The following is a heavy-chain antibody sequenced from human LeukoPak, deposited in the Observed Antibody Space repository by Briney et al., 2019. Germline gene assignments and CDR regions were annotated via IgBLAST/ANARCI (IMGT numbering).Heavy chain of an antibody. D-gene: IGHD5-18*01. J-gene: IGHJ4*02. CDR3: ANAPSYGYLEGD. CDR1: GFTFSSYA. V-gene: IGHV3-23*01. Sequence: GASLRLSCAASGFTFSSYAMSWVRQAPGKGLEWVSAISGSGGSTYYADSVKGRFTISRDNSKNTLYLQMNSLRAEDSAVYYCANAPSYGYLEGDWGQGTLVTVSS. CDR2: ISGSGGST.